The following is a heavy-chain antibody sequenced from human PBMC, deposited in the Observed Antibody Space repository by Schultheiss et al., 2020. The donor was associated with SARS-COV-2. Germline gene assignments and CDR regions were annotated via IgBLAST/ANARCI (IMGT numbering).Heavy chain of an antibody. V-gene: IGHV3-33*01. CDR2: IWYDGSNK. CDR3: ARDRLQYSSGGIDY. CDR1: GFTFSSYG. D-gene: IGHD6-19*01. J-gene: IGHJ4*02. Sequence: GESLKISCAASGFTFSSYGMHWVRQAPGKGLEWVAVIWYDGSNKYYADSVKGRFTISRDNSKNTLYLQMNSLRAEDTAVYYCARDRLQYSSGGIDYWGQGTLVTVSS.